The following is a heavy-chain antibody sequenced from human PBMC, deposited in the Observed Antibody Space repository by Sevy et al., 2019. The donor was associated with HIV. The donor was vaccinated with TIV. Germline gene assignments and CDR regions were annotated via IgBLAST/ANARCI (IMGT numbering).Heavy chain of an antibody. Sequence: GGSLRLSCAASGFTFSSYGMHWVRQAPGKGLEWVADISYDGSNKYYADSVKGRFTISRDNSKNTLYLQMNSLRAEDTAVYYCAKDLTIFGVVYGMDVWGQGTTVTVSS. CDR3: AKDLTIFGVVYGMDV. V-gene: IGHV3-30*18. J-gene: IGHJ6*02. CDR2: ISYDGSNK. D-gene: IGHD3-3*01. CDR1: GFTFSSYG.